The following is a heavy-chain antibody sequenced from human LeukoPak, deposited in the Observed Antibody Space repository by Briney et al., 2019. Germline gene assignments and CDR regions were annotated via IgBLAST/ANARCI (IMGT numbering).Heavy chain of an antibody. V-gene: IGHV3-23*01. CDR2: ISGSGGST. Sequence: GGSLRLSCAASGFTFSSYAMSWVRQAPGKGLEWVSAISGSGGSTYYADSVKGRFTISRDNSKNTLYLQMNSLRAEDTAVYYCAKGTDWGITFGGVIVPFDYWGQGTLVTVSS. D-gene: IGHD3-16*02. CDR1: GFTFSSYA. CDR3: AKGTDWGITFGGVIVPFDY. J-gene: IGHJ4*02.